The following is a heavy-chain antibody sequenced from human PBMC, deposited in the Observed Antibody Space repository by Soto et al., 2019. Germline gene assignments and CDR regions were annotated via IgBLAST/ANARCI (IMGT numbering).Heavy chain of an antibody. V-gene: IGHV4-34*01. D-gene: IGHD2-2*01. CDR2: INHSGST. CDR1: GGSFSGYY. CDR3: ARGPQRYCSSTSCPEGDAFDI. Sequence: SETLSLTCAVYGGSFSGYYWSWIRQPPGKGLEWIGEINHSGSTNYNPSLKSRVTISVDTSKNQFSLKLSSVTAADTAVYYCARGPQRYCSSTSCPEGDAFDIWGQGTMVTVSS. J-gene: IGHJ3*02.